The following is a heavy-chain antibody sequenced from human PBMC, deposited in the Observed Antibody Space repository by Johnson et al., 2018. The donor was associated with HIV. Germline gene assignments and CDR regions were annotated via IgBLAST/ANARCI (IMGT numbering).Heavy chain of an antibody. CDR3: ARAEAAPNDAFDI. CDR1: GFTFSSYA. CDR2: ISYDGSNK. Sequence: QMLLVESGGGVVQPGRSLRLSCAASGFTFSSYAMHWVRQAPGKGLEWVAVISYDGSNKYYADSVKGRFTISRDNSKNTLYLQMNSLRAEDTAVYYCARAEAAPNDAFDIWGQGTMVTVSS. V-gene: IGHV3-30-3*01. D-gene: IGHD6-13*01. J-gene: IGHJ3*02.